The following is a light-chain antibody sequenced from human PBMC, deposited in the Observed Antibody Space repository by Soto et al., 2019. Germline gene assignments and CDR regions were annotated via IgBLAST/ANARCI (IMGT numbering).Light chain of an antibody. Sequence: EIVLTQSPGTLSLSPGEGASLSCRASQSVRNNYLAWYQQKPGQAPRLLIYGASSRATGIPDRFSGSGSGTDFTLTIRRLESEDFAVYYCQRYGSSPPHTFGQGTRLEIK. J-gene: IGKJ2*01. V-gene: IGKV3-20*01. CDR3: QRYGSSPPHT. CDR1: QSVRNNY. CDR2: GAS.